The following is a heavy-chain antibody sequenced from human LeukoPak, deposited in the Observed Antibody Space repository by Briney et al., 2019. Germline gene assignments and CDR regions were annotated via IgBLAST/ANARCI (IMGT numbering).Heavy chain of an antibody. CDR1: GSTFSSYE. CDR2: IRYDGSNK. J-gene: IGHJ4*02. V-gene: IGHV3-30*02. D-gene: IGHD3-16*02. CDR3: ARDRAYYDYVWGSYHPHYFDY. Sequence: GGSLRLSCAASGSTFSSYEMNWVRQAPGRGLEWVAFIRYDGSNKYYADSVKGRFTISRDNSKNTLYLQMNSLRAEDTAVYYCARDRAYYDYVWGSYHPHYFDYWGQGTLVTVSS.